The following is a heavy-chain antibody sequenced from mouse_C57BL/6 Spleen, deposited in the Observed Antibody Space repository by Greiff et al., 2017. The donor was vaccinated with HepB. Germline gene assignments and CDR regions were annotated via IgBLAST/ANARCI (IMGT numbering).Heavy chain of an antibody. CDR2: INPNNGGT. Sequence: EVQLQQSGPELVKPGASVKIPCKASGYTFTDYNMDWVKQSHGKSLEWIGDINPNNGGTIYNQKFKGKATLTVDKSSSTAYMELRSLTSEDTAVYYCARGIYYDYDGAWFADWGQGTLVTVSA. D-gene: IGHD2-4*01. J-gene: IGHJ3*01. CDR3: ARGIYYDYDGAWFAD. CDR1: GYTFTDYN. V-gene: IGHV1-18*01.